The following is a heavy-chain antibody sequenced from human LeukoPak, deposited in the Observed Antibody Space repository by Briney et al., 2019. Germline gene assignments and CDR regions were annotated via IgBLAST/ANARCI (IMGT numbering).Heavy chain of an antibody. CDR1: GGSISSSSYY. Sequence: SETLSLTCTVSGGSISSSSYYWGWIRQPPGKGLEWIGSIYYSGSTYYNPSLESRVTISVDTSKNQFSLKLSSVTAADTAVYYCARQYSSPSKGFDYWGQGTLVTVSS. CDR3: ARQYSSPSKGFDY. CDR2: IYYSGST. D-gene: IGHD6-13*01. V-gene: IGHV4-39*01. J-gene: IGHJ4*02.